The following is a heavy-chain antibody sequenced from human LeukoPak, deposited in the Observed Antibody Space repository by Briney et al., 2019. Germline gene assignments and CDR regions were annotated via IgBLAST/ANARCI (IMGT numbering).Heavy chain of an antibody. CDR3: TRDLLFYDFWSGYYHNWFDP. CDR2: IRGKAYGGTT. Sequence: GGSLRLSCTASGFTFGDYAMSWVRQAPGKGLEWVGFIRGKAYGGTTEYAASVKGRFTISRDDSKSIAYLQMNSLKTEDTAVYYCTRDLLFYDFWSGYYHNWFDPWGQGTLVTVSS. V-gene: IGHV3-49*04. CDR1: GFTFGDYA. D-gene: IGHD3-3*01. J-gene: IGHJ5*02.